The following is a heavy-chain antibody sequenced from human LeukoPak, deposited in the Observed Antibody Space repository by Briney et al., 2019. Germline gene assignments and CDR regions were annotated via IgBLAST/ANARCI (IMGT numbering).Heavy chain of an antibody. CDR3: ARQSTYSGSYRDAFDM. V-gene: IGHV4-39*01. CDR1: GGSISSSSYY. D-gene: IGHD1-26*01. J-gene: IGHJ3*02. CDR2: IYYSGST. Sequence: SGTLSLTCTVSGGSISSSSYYWGWIRQPPGKGLEWIGSIYYSGSTHYNPSLRSRVTISVDTSKNQFSLNLSSVTAADTAVYYCARQSTYSGSYRDAFDMWGQGTMVTVSS.